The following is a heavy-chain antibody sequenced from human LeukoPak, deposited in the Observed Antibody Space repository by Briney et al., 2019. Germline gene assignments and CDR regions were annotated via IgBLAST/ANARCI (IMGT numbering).Heavy chain of an antibody. CDR2: ISSSSSVI. CDR3: AIALPDYYDGSGYYDY. CDR1: GFTFRTCS. J-gene: IGHJ4*02. V-gene: IGHV3-21*01. D-gene: IGHD3-22*01. Sequence: GGSLRLSCTASGFTFRTCSMNWVRHAPGKGLEWVSSISSSSSVIYYADSVKGRFNISRDNAKKSLYLQMNSLRPEDTAVYYCAIALPDYYDGSGYYDYWGQGTLVTVSS.